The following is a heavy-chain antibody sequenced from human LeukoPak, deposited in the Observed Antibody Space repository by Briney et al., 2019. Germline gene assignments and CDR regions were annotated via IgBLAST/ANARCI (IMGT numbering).Heavy chain of an antibody. J-gene: IGHJ6*03. CDR3: AKGGPFNYYYYMDV. V-gene: IGHV3-23*01. Sequence: GGSLRLSCAASGFTFSSYAMSWVRQAPGKGLEWVSAISGSVGSTYYADSVKGRFTISRDNSKNTLYLQMSSLRAEDTAVYYCAKGGPFNYYYYMDVWGKGTTVTVSS. CDR1: GFTFSSYA. CDR2: ISGSVGST.